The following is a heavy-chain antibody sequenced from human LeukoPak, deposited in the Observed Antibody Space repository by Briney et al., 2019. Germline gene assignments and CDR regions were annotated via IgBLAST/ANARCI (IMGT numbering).Heavy chain of an antibody. CDR3: AKDRYSYAFEYSDS. Sequence: GGSLRLSCAASGFTFSSYAKHWVRQAPGKGLDWVAVISNDGSKKYYADSVKGRFTISRDNSKNTLSLQVSSLRTEDTAVYYCAKDRYSYAFEYSDSWGQGTLVTVSS. CDR2: ISNDGSKK. CDR1: GFTFSSYA. V-gene: IGHV3-30*04. J-gene: IGHJ4*02. D-gene: IGHD5-18*01.